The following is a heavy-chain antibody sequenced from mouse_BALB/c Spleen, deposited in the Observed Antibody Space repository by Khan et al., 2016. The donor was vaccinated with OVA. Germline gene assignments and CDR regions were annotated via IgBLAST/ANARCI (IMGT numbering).Heavy chain of an antibody. V-gene: IGHV1-80*01. CDR3: ARLGYWLAY. D-gene: IGHD2-14*01. J-gene: IGHJ3*01. Sequence: VQLQESGAELVRPGSSVKISCKASGYAFSSYWMNWVKQRPGQGLEWIGQIYPGDGNTHYNGNFKGKATLTADKSSSTAYMQLSSLTSEDSVVYFCARLGYWLAYWGQGTLVTVSA. CDR2: IYPGDGNT. CDR1: GYAFSSYW.